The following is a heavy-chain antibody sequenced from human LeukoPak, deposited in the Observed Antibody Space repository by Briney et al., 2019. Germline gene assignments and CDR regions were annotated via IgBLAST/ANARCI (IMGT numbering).Heavy chain of an antibody. J-gene: IGHJ6*03. Sequence: PSETLSLTCTVSGGSISSYYWSWIRQPPGKGLEWIGYTYYSGSTNYNPSLKSRVTISVDASRNQFSLNLSSVTAADTAVYYCARWSGGVTARNYYYYMDVWGEGTTVTVSS. D-gene: IGHD6-6*01. CDR1: GGSISSYY. CDR2: TYYSGST. V-gene: IGHV4-59*08. CDR3: ARWSGGVTARNYYYYMDV.